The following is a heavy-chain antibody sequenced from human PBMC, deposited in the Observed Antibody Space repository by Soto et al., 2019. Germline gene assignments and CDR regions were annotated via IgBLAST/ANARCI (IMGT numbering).Heavy chain of an antibody. CDR1: GGSISSGDYY. D-gene: IGHD3-10*01. CDR3: ARGTYGSGSYYRDYYGMDV. V-gene: IGHV4-30-4*01. CDR2: IYYSGST. J-gene: IGHJ6*02. Sequence: LSLTCTVSGGSISSGDYYWSWIRQPPGKGLEWIGYIYYSGSTYYNPSLKSRVTISVDTSKNQFSLKLSSVTAADTAVYYCARGTYGSGSYYRDYYGMDVWGQGTTVTVSS.